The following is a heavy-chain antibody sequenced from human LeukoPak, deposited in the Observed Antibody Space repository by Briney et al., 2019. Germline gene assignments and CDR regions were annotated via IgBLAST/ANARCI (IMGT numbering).Heavy chain of an antibody. CDR3: AKDPPLVITTFDY. Sequence: GGSLRLSCAASGFTFNRYNMNWVRRAPGKGLEWVSSISTSSSYIYYADSVRGRFTISRDNAKNSLYLQMNSLRAEDTAVYYCAKDPPLVITTFDYWGQGTLVTVSS. J-gene: IGHJ4*02. D-gene: IGHD3-22*01. CDR1: GFTFNRYN. CDR2: ISTSSSYI. V-gene: IGHV3-21*01.